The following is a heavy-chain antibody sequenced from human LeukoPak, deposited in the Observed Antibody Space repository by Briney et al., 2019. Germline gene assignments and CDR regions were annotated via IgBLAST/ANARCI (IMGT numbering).Heavy chain of an antibody. D-gene: IGHD5-12*01. J-gene: IGHJ4*02. CDR3: ARLLDSATNY. V-gene: IGHV3-23*01. CDR2: ISGSGGST. Sequence: GGSLRLSCAASGFTFSSYAMSWVRQAPGKGLEWVSAISGSGGSTYYADSVKGRFTISRDNSKNTLYLQMNSLRADDTAVYYCARLLDSATNYWGQGTLVTVSS. CDR1: GFTFSSYA.